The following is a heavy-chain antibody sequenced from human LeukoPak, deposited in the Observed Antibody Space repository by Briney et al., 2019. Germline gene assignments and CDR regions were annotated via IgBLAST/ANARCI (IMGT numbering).Heavy chain of an antibody. D-gene: IGHD3-10*01. V-gene: IGHV4-59*12. J-gene: IGHJ4*02. CDR2: IYYTGST. CDR3: ARGTGYYGSGDYYFDY. CDR1: GGSINNYY. Sequence: NPSETLSLTCTVSGGSINNYYWSWVRQPPGAGLEWLAYIYYTGSTNYNPSLKSRVTMSVDTSKNQFSLKLSSVTAADTAVYYCARGTGYYGSGDYYFDYWGQGTLVTVSS.